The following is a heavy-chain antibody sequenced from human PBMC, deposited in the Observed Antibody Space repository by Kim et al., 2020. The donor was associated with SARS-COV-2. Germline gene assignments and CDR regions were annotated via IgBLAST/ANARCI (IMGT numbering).Heavy chain of an antibody. Sequence: ASVKVSCKASGYTFTGYYMHWVRQAPGQGLEWMGRINPNSGGTNYAQKFQGRVTMTRDTSISTAYMELSRLRSDDTAVYYCARVSKDSSSLGPFDYWGQGTLVTVSS. CDR3: ARVSKDSSSLGPFDY. J-gene: IGHJ4*02. CDR1: GYTFTGYY. D-gene: IGHD6-6*01. CDR2: INPNSGGT. V-gene: IGHV1-2*06.